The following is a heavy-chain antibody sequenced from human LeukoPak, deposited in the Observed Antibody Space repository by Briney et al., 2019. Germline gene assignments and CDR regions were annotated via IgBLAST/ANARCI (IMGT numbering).Heavy chain of an antibody. J-gene: IGHJ4*02. D-gene: IGHD3-16*02. CDR1: GFTFSNAW. CDR3: ASDKGIWNDYVWGSYRRGDY. V-gene: IGHV3-15*01. CDR2: IKRKTDGGTT. Sequence: PGGSLRLSCAASGFTFSNAWMSWVRQAPGKGLEWVGRIKRKTDGGTTYYAAPVKGRFTISRDDSTDTLYLQMSSLRAEDTAVYYCASDKGIWNDYVWGSYRRGDYWGQGTLVTVSS.